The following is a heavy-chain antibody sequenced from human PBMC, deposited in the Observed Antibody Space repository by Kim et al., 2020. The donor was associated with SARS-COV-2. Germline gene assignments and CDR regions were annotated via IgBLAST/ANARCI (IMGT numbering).Heavy chain of an antibody. Sequence: ASVKVSCKASGYTFSDYYMHWVRQAPGQGLEWMGWINPNSGGTNYAQKFQGRVTMTRDTSISTAYMELSRLRSDDTAVYYCAREGRRGGGMDVWGQGTTVTLSS. V-gene: IGHV1-2*02. J-gene: IGHJ6*02. CDR3: AREGRRGGGMDV. CDR2: INPNSGGT. D-gene: IGHD3-10*01. CDR1: GYTFSDYY.